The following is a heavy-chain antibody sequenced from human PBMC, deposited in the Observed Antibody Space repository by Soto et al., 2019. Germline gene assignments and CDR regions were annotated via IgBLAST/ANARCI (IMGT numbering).Heavy chain of an antibody. V-gene: IGHV1-69*06. Sequence: GASVKVSCKASGGTFSSYAINWVRQTPGQGLEWMGGIIPLSGTSNYAQKFQGRVSITADKLTGTAYMELSSLRSDDTAVYYCARVSRWLQFKDWFDPWGQGTLVTVS. J-gene: IGHJ5*02. CDR3: ARVSRWLQFKDWFDP. CDR1: GGTFSSYA. D-gene: IGHD5-12*01. CDR2: IIPLSGTS.